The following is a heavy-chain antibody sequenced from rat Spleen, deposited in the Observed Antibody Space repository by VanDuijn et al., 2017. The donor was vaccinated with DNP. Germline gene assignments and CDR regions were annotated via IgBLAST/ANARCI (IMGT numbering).Heavy chain of an antibody. CDR3: ARSDYSDGTYYYGYFDY. V-gene: IGHV2-6*01. CDR1: GFSLTDYS. Sequence: QVQLKESGPGLVQPSQTLSLTCTVSGFSLTDYSVAWLRQPPGKGLEWVAAMSNGGNRYYNSVVSSRLSISRDTFRNQVFLKMNSLQTEDTAMYFCARSDYSDGTYYYGYFDYWGQGVMVTVSS. D-gene: IGHD1-12*02. CDR2: MSNGGNR. J-gene: IGHJ2*01.